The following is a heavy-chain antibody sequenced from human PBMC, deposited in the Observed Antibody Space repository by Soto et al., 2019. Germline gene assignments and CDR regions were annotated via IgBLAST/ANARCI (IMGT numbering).Heavy chain of an antibody. Sequence: SVKVSCKASGDVFRSYGINWVRQAPGQGLEWMGGIIPISGTTNYAQKFQRRVAITADESTDTVYMELSRLRSEDTAGYFCARVPCFNGLCHTADYGMDVWGQGTTVTVSS. V-gene: IGHV1-69*13. CDR2: IIPISGTT. CDR3: ARVPCFNGLCHTADYGMDV. CDR1: GDVFRSYG. J-gene: IGHJ6*02. D-gene: IGHD2-8*01.